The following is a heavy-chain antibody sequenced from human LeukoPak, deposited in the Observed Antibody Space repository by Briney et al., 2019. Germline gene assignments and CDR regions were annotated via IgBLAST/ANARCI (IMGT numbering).Heavy chain of an antibody. CDR2: IYYSGST. Sequence: PSETLSLTCTVSGGSISSYYWSWIRQPPGKGLEWIGYIYYSGSTNYNPSLKSRVTISVDTSKNQFSLKLSSVTAADTAVYYCARDPGRYYDSSGYFDYWGQGTLVTVSS. D-gene: IGHD3-22*01. CDR3: ARDPGRYYDSSGYFDY. J-gene: IGHJ4*02. CDR1: GGSISSYY. V-gene: IGHV4-59*01.